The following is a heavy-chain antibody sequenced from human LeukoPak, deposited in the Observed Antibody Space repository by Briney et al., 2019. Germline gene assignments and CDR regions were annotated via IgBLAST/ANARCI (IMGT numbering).Heavy chain of an antibody. D-gene: IGHD2-15*01. Sequence: PSETLSLTCAVYGGSFSGYYWSWIRQPPGKGLEWIGEINHSGSTNYNPSLKSRVTISVDTSKDQFSLKLSSVTAADTAVYYCARVRRLVVVVAAPGYYFDYWGQGTLVTVSS. V-gene: IGHV4-34*01. CDR1: GGSFSGYY. J-gene: IGHJ4*02. CDR2: INHSGST. CDR3: ARVRRLVVVVAAPGYYFDY.